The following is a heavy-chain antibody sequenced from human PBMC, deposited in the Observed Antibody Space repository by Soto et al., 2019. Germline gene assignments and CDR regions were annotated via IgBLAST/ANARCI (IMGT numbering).Heavy chain of an antibody. CDR3: ARGWDYYGMDV. V-gene: IGHV4-31*03. CDR1: GGSISSDDYY. D-gene: IGHD3-16*01. CDR2: IYYRGNT. J-gene: IGHJ6*02. Sequence: TLSLTCTVSGGSISSDDYYWNWIRQRPGKGLEWIGNIYYRGNTNYNPSLKSRIIMSMDMSENQFSLKLTSVTAADTAVYYGARGWDYYGMDVWGQGTTVTVSS.